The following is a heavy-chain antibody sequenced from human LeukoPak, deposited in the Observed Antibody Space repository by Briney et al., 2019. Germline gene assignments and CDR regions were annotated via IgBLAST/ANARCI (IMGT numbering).Heavy chain of an antibody. CDR3: ARFHYYDSTNYYSSGYYRMDV. D-gene: IGHD3-22*01. CDR1: GFTFSSHT. V-gene: IGHV3-48*01. CDR2: ISGSSATI. J-gene: IGHJ6*04. Sequence: GGSLRLSCSASGFTFSSHTMNWVRQVPGKGLEWVSAISGSSATIYYADSVKGRFTVSRDNAENSLYLQMNSLRGEDTAVYYCARFHYYDSTNYYSSGYYRMDVWGTGTTVTVSS.